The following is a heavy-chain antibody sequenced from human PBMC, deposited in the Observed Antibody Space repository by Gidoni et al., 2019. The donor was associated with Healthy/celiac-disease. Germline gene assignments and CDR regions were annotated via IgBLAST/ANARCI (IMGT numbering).Heavy chain of an antibody. CDR1: GGSFSGYY. J-gene: IGHJ6*02. Sequence: QVQLQQWGAGLLKPSETLSLTCAVYGGSFSGYYWSWIRQPPGKGLEWIGEINHSGSTNYNPSLKRRVTISVDTSKNQFSLKLSSVTAADTAVYYCARGAPKNLLNYYGSGSHGRYYYGMDVWGQGTTVTVSS. V-gene: IGHV4-34*01. CDR2: INHSGST. CDR3: ARGAPKNLLNYYGSGSHGRYYYGMDV. D-gene: IGHD3-10*01.